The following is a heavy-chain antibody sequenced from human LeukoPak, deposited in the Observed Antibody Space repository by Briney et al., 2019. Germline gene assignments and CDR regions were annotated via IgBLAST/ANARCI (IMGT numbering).Heavy chain of an antibody. Sequence: GGSLRLSCAASGFTFSSYEMNWVRQAPGKGLEWVSYISSSGSTIYYADSVKGRFTISRDNAKNSLYLQMNSLRAEDTAVYYCARNPLNYYGSGSHYMDVWGKGTTVTVSS. CDR3: ARNPLNYYGSGSHYMDV. CDR1: GFTFSSYE. J-gene: IGHJ6*03. CDR2: ISSSGSTI. D-gene: IGHD3-10*01. V-gene: IGHV3-48*03.